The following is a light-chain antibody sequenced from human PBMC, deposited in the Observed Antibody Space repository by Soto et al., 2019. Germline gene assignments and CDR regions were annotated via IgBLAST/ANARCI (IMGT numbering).Light chain of an antibody. Sequence: EIVLTQSPCTLSLSPGERATLSCRASQSVSSSYLAWYQQKPGQAPRLLIYGASSRATGIPDRFSGSGSGTDFTLTISRLEPEDFAVYYCQHYGTSLYTFGQGTRLEIK. CDR3: QHYGTSLYT. CDR1: QSVSSSY. V-gene: IGKV3-20*01. J-gene: IGKJ5*01. CDR2: GAS.